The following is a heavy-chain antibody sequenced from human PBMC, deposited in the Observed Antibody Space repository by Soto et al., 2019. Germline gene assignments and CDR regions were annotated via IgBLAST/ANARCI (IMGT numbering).Heavy chain of an antibody. D-gene: IGHD6-13*01. CDR1: GGTFSSYA. J-gene: IGHJ6*02. Sequence: QVQLVQSGAEVKKPGSSVKVSCKASGGTFSSYAISWVRQAPGQGLEWMGGIIPLFGTANYAQTFQGRVTITADEFTSTADMELRSLRSEDTAVYYCARGSFIAAAGYYYFYGMDVWGQGTTVTVSS. CDR2: IIPLFGTA. CDR3: ARGSFIAAAGYYYFYGMDV. V-gene: IGHV1-69*01.